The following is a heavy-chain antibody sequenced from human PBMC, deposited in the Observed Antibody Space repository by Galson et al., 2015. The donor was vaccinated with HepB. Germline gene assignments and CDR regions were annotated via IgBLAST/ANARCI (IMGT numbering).Heavy chain of an antibody. CDR2: ISWSSSTI. D-gene: IGHD3-22*01. V-gene: IGHV3-48*04. J-gene: IGHJ4*02. Sequence: SLRLSCAASGFIVTSNYMNWVRQAPGKGLEWVSYISWSSSTIYYADSVKGRFTISRDNAKNSLYLHMNNLRAEDTAVYYCARDIYDRSVYYIPGFDYWGQGTLVTVSS. CDR3: ARDIYDRSVYYIPGFDY. CDR1: GFIVTSNY.